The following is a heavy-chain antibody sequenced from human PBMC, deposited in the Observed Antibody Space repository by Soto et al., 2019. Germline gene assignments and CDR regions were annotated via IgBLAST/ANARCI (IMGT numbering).Heavy chain of an antibody. D-gene: IGHD3-16*01. V-gene: IGHV3-7*03. CDR3: ARVRANDFESEY. Sequence: LSCAASGFPFSSSCMTWVRRAPGKGLQWVANIFRDGSDKYYLDSVKGRFTTSRDNDRNSLFLHMNSLRAEATAVYYCARVRANDFESEYWGKGSMVIVSS. J-gene: IGHJ4*02. CDR1: GFPFSSSC. CDR2: IFRDGSDK.